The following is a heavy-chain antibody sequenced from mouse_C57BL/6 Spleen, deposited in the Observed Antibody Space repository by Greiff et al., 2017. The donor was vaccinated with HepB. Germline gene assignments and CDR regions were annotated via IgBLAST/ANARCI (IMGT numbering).Heavy chain of an antibody. D-gene: IGHD1-1*01. Sequence: QVQLQQSGPELVKPGASVKISCKASGYAFSSSWLNWVKQRPGKGLEWIGRIYPGDGDTNYNGKFKGKATLTADKSSSTAYMQLSSLTSEDSAVYFWARCPSYYYGSSYVGYAMDYWGQGTSVTVSS. CDR2: IYPGDGDT. CDR3: ARCPSYYYGSSYVGYAMDY. V-gene: IGHV1-82*01. CDR1: GYAFSSSW. J-gene: IGHJ4*01.